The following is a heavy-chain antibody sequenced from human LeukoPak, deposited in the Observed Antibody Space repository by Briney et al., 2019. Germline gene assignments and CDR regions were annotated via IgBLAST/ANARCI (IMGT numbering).Heavy chain of an antibody. J-gene: IGHJ5*02. CDR2: IYTSGST. V-gene: IGHV4-4*07. D-gene: IGHD3-10*01. Sequence: SETLSLTCTVSGGSISSYYWSWIRQPAGKGLEWIGRIYTSGSTNYNPSHKSRVTMSVDTSKNQFSLKLSSVTAADTAVYYCARGRITMVRGVIPFDPWGQGTLVTVSS. CDR1: GGSISSYY. CDR3: ARGRITMVRGVIPFDP.